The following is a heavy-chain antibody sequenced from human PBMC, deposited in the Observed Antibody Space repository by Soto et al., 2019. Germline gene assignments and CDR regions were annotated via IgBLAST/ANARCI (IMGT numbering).Heavy chain of an antibody. CDR2: ISHNGGST. J-gene: IGHJ4*01. Sequence: EVQLVQSGENLVQPGGSLRLSCSASGFTFSTYSMHWVRQVPGKGLEYVSSISHNGGSTNYADSVKGRFTISRDNSNNTLYLQMGSVPADDMAVYYWSRGRRGVFDYWGQGTRVIVSS. CDR3: SRGRRGVFDY. V-gene: IGHV3-64*02. D-gene: IGHD3-10*01. CDR1: GFTFSTYS.